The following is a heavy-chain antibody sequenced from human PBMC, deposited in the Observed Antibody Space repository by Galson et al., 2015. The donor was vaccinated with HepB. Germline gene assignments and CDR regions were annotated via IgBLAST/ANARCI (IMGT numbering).Heavy chain of an antibody. J-gene: IGHJ4*02. CDR1: GGSISSSSHY. V-gene: IGHV4-39*01. CDR2: MYYSWSP. D-gene: IGHD6-6*01. Sequence: SETLSLTCIVSGGSISSSSHYWAWIRLPPGNGLEWIGSMYYSWSPYYNPPLKSRVTMSVDTSRNHFSLKLSSVTAADTAVYYCARQREASIGPRSGIFDYWGQGAPVTVSS. CDR3: ARQREASIGPRSGIFDY.